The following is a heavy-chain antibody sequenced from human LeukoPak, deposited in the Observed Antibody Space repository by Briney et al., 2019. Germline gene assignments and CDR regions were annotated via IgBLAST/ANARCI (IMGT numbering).Heavy chain of an antibody. CDR3: ASDLTVPPYNWSDP. CDR1: GGSIRSSH. D-gene: IGHD7-27*01. V-gene: IGHV4-4*07. CDR2: IYNSGGT. J-gene: IGHJ5*02. Sequence: SETLSLTCTVSGGSIRSSHWSWIRQPAGKGLEWIAIIYNSGGTNYNPSLKSRVTISRDTSKNQFTLTLTPVTAADTAVYYCASDLTVPPYNWSDPWGQGTLVTVSS.